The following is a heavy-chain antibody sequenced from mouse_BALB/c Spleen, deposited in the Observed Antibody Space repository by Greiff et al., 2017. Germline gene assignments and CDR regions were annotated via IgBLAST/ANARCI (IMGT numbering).Heavy chain of an antibody. J-gene: IGHJ3*01. CDR3: TDYDPRRGFAY. CDR2: IYPSDSYT. D-gene: IGHD2-4*01. CDR1: GYTFTSYW. V-gene: IGHV1-69*02. Sequence: QVQLQQSGAELVRPGASVKLSCKASGYTFTSYWINWVKQRPGQGLEWIGNIYPSDSYTNYNQKFKDKATLTVDKSSSTAYMQLSSPTSEDSAVYYCTDYDPRRGFAYWGQGTLVTVSA.